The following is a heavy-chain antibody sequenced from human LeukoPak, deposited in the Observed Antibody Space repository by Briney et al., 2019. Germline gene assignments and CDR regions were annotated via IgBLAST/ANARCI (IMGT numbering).Heavy chain of an antibody. Sequence: GGSLRLSCAASGFTFRTYWMSWLRQAPGKELEWVANIKEDGRAEYYVDSVKGRFSISRDNAKNSLYLQMNSLRAEDTAVYYCARDTNGYADWGQGTLVTVSS. D-gene: IGHD2-2*01. CDR2: IKEDGRAE. V-gene: IGHV3-7*01. J-gene: IGHJ4*02. CDR3: ARDTNGYAD. CDR1: GFTFRTYW.